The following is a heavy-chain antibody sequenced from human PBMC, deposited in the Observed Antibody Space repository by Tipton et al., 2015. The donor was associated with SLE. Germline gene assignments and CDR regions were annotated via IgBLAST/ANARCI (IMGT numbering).Heavy chain of an antibody. CDR3: AIAVAGTLFFDY. V-gene: IGHV1-18*01. Sequence: QSGAEVKKPGASVKVSCKASGFTFTSYGISWVRQAPGQGLGWMGWISAYNGNTDYAQKLQGRVTMTTDTSTSTAYMELRSLRSEDTAVYYCAIAVAGTLFFDYWGQGALVTVSS. D-gene: IGHD6-19*01. CDR2: ISAYNGNT. J-gene: IGHJ4*02. CDR1: GFTFTSYG.